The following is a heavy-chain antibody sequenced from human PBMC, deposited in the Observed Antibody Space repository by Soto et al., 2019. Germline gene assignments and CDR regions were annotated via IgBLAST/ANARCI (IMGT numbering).Heavy chain of an antibody. Sequence: QMQLVESGGDVVQPGESLRLSCAASGFTFNYYPMHWVRQTPGKGLEWVAVISFDGSNKYYADSVKGRFTSSRDNSKNMLYRQMNSLRAPAAAVSCRARLSGALVAVLYIYPLDGREAMYDVDVWGQGTTVSVSS. CDR3: ARLSGALVAVLYIYPLDGREAMYDVDV. V-gene: IGHV3-30-3*01. D-gene: IGHD6-19*01. CDR2: ISFDGSNK. J-gene: IGHJ6*02. CDR1: GFTFNYYP.